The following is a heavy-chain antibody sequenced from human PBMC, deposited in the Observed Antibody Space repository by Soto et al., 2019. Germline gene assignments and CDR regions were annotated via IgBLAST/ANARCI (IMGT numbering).Heavy chain of an antibody. D-gene: IGHD3-3*01. V-gene: IGHV3-30*18. CDR3: AKTLRFLELALDYYYGMDV. CDR2: ISDDGSDK. CDR1: GFNFNRYG. J-gene: IGHJ6*02. Sequence: GGSLRLSCVASGFNFNRYGIHWVRQAPGKGLEWVALISDDGSDKDYADSVKGRFTISRDNSKNTLYLQMNSLRPEDTAVYYCAKTLRFLELALDYYYGMDVWGQGTTVTVSS.